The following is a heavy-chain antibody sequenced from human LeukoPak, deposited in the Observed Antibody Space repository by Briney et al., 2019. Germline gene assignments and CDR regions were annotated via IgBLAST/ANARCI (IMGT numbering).Heavy chain of an antibody. J-gene: IGHJ4*02. V-gene: IGHV4-38-2*02. CDR3: ARVSSGYYNDY. CDR2: IYHSGST. CDR1: GYSISSGYY. Sequence: SSETLSLTCTVSGYSISSGYYWGWIRPPPGEGLEWIGSIYHSGSTYYNPSLKSRVTISVDTSKNQFSLKLSSVTAADTAVYYCARVSSGYYNDYWGQGTLVTVSS. D-gene: IGHD3-22*01.